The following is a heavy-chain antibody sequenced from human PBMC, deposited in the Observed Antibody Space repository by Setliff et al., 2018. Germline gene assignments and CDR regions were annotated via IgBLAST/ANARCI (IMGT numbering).Heavy chain of an antibody. CDR3: ARGGMAAAGGKGVFEH. D-gene: IGHD6-13*01. CDR2: INTGGGSA. Sequence: VASVKVSCKTSGYSFTRYYMHWVRQAPGQGLEWMGIINTGGGSASYAQKFQGRVTMTSDTSTSTVYMEVNSVTSDDTAMYFCARGGMAAAGGKGVFEHWGQGTLVTVSS. J-gene: IGHJ4*02. CDR1: GYSFTRYY. V-gene: IGHV1-46*01.